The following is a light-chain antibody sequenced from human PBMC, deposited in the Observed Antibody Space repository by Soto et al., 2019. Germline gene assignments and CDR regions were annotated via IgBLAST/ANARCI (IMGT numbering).Light chain of an antibody. CDR3: GSYTISGTLMI. CDR1: PSDIGAYNY. CDR2: DVT. Sequence: QSALTQPASVSGSPGQSITISCSGTPSDIGAYNYVSWYQHLPGKAPKVIIYDVTNRPSGVSSRFSGSKSGTTASLTISGRQAEDEANYYCGSYTISGTLMIFGGGTKLTVL. J-gene: IGLJ2*01. V-gene: IGLV2-14*03.